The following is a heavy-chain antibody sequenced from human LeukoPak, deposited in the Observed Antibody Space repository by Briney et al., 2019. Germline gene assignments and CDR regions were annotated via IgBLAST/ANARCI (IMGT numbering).Heavy chain of an antibody. CDR3: ARAGYSSSWRVDY. V-gene: IGHV1-2*06. J-gene: IGHJ4*02. Sequence: ASVKVSCKASGYTFTGYYMSWVRQAPGQGLEWMGRINPNSGGTNYAQKFQGRVTMTRDTSISTAYMELSRLRSDDTAVYYCARAGYSSSWRVDYWGQGTLLTVSS. CDR1: GYTFTGYY. D-gene: IGHD6-13*01. CDR2: INPNSGGT.